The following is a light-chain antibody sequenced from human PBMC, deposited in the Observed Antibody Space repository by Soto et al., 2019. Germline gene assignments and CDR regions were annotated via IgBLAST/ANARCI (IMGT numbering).Light chain of an antibody. CDR3: QQRSSWPPT. CDR2: DAS. Sequence: IVLPQSPATLSLSPGKGATLSYRASQSVSSYLAWYQQRPGQAPRLLIYDASNRATGVPARFSGSGSGTDFTLTISSLEPEDFAVYYCQQRSSWPPTFGQGTRLEI. J-gene: IGKJ5*01. CDR1: QSVSSY. V-gene: IGKV3-11*01.